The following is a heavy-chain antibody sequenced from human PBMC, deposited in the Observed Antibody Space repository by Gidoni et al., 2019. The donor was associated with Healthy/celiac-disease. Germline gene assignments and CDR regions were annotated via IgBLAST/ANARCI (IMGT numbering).Heavy chain of an antibody. V-gene: IGHV3-30-3*01. CDR3: AREHSSGWYDY. J-gene: IGHJ4*02. D-gene: IGHD6-19*01. CDR1: GFTFSSYA. CDR2: ISYDGSNK. Sequence: QVQLVESGGGVVQPGRSLRLPCAASGFTFSSYAMHWVRQAPGKGLEWVAVISYDGSNKYYADSVKGRFTISRDNSKNTLYLQMNSLRAEDTAVYYCAREHSSGWYDYWGQGTLVTVSS.